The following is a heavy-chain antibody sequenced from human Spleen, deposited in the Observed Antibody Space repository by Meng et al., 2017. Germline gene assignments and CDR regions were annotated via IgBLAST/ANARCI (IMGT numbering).Heavy chain of an antibody. J-gene: IGHJ4*02. D-gene: IGHD6-19*01. CDR2: INNNGST. V-gene: IGHV4-34*01. Sequence: QVQLKQWGARRLKPSETLSLTCGVYGGSFSGYYWSWVRQPPGKGLEWIGEINNNGSTTYNPSLESRVTISVDPSKNQFSLKMSSVSAADTAVYFCARGEQWKAPVVDYWGPGTLVTVSS. CDR1: GGSFSGYY. CDR3: ARGEQWKAPVVDY.